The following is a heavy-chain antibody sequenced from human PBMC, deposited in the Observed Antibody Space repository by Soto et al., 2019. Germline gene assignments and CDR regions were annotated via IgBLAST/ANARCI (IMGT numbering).Heavy chain of an antibody. V-gene: IGHV3-7*01. Sequence: EVQLVESGGGLVQPGGSLRLSCAASGFTFSNYWMTWVRQASGKGLEWVASINQNGGAMHYVDSVKGRFTVSRDNAKNSLYLQVNSLRAEDTAVFYCARVWNDGRFDYWGQGTLVTVSS. D-gene: IGHD1-1*01. CDR3: ARVWNDGRFDY. J-gene: IGHJ4*02. CDR1: GFTFSNYW. CDR2: INQNGGAM.